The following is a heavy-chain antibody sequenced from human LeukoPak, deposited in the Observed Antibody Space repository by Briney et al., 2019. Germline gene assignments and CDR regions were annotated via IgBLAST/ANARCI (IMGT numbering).Heavy chain of an antibody. D-gene: IGHD2-2*01. V-gene: IGHV1-69*13. CDR3: ARKWGRYCSSTSCYAGGPFDY. Sequence: SVEVSCKASGGTFSSYAISWVRQAPGQGLEWMGGIIPIFGTANYAQKFQGRVTITADESTSTAYMELSSLRSEDTAVYYCARKWGRYCSSTSCYAGGPFDYWGQGTLVTVSS. J-gene: IGHJ4*02. CDR2: IIPIFGTA. CDR1: GGTFSSYA.